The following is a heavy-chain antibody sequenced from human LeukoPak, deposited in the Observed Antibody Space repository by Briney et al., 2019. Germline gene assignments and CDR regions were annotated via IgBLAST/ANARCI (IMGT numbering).Heavy chain of an antibody. CDR3: ARVSSRGITIFGVVKTTPFDY. CDR2: IIPILGIA. CDR1: GGTFSSYT. J-gene: IGHJ4*02. V-gene: IGHV1-69*02. D-gene: IGHD3-3*01. Sequence: RSSVKVSCKASGGTFSSYTISSVRQAPGQGLEWMGRIIPILGIANYAQKFQGRVTITADKSTSTAYMELSSLRSEDTAVYYCARVSSRGITIFGVVKTTPFDYWGQGTLVTVSS.